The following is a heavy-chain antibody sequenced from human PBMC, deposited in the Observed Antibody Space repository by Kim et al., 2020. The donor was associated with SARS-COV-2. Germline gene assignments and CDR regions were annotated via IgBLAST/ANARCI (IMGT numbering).Heavy chain of an antibody. Sequence: GGSLRLSCAASGFTFNSYAMHWVRQAPGKGLEWVAVISYDGSNKYYADSVKGRFTISRDNSKNTLYLQMNSLRIEDTAVYYCAKSFSGSYFRYDYWGQGTLVTVSS. J-gene: IGHJ4*02. D-gene: IGHD1-26*01. CDR2: ISYDGSNK. CDR3: AKSFSGSYFRYDY. CDR1: GFTFNSYA. V-gene: IGHV3-30-3*02.